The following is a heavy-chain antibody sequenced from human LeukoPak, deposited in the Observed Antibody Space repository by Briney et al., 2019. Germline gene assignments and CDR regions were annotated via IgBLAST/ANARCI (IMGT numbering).Heavy chain of an antibody. CDR3: ARDLASSSWYYY. CDR2: ISAYNGNT. D-gene: IGHD6-13*01. V-gene: IGHV1-18*01. CDR1: GYTFTSYG. Sequence: ASVKVSCKASGYTFTSYGISWVRQAPGQGLEWMGRISAYNGNTNYAQKLRGRVTMTTDTSTSTAYMELRSLRSDDTAVYYCARDLASSSWYYYWGQGTLVTVSS. J-gene: IGHJ4*02.